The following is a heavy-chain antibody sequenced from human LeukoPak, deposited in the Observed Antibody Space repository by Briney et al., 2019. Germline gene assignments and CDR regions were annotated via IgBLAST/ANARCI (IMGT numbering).Heavy chain of an antibody. CDR1: GFTFSDYY. D-gene: IGHD3-22*01. J-gene: IGHJ4*02. CDR3: ARTEYYYDSSGCYYSYYFDY. V-gene: IGHV3-11*04. Sequence: GGSLRLSCAASGFTFSDYYMSWIRQAPGKGLEWVSYISSSGSTIYYADSVKGRFTISRDNAKNSLYLQMNSLRAEDTAVYYCARTEYYYDSSGCYYSYYFDYWGQGTLVTVSS. CDR2: ISSSGSTI.